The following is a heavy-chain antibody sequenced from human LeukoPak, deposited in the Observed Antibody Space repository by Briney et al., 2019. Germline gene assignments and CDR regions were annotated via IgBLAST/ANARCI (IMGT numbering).Heavy chain of an antibody. CDR3: AREEALGSGSFDY. CDR1: GGSSSGYY. Sequence: SETLSLTCAVYGGSSSGYYWSWIRQPPGKGLEWIGEINHSGSTNYNPSLKSRVTISVDTSKNQFSLKLSSVTAADTAVYYCAREEALGSGSFDYWGQGTLVTVSS. J-gene: IGHJ4*02. V-gene: IGHV4-34*01. CDR2: INHSGST. D-gene: IGHD1-26*01.